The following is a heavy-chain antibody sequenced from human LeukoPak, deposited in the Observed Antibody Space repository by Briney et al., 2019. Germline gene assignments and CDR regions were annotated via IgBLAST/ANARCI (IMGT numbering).Heavy chain of an antibody. J-gene: IGHJ6*03. CDR1: GYTFTSYY. V-gene: IGHV1-46*01. D-gene: IGHD3-10*01. CDR2: INPSGGST. Sequence: GASVKVSCKASGYTFTSYYMHWVRQAPGQGLEWRGIINPSGGSTSYAQKFQGRVTMTRDTSTSTVYMELSSLRSEDTAVYYCARGGGDYYYYYYMDVWGKGTTVTISS. CDR3: ARGGGDYYYYYYMDV.